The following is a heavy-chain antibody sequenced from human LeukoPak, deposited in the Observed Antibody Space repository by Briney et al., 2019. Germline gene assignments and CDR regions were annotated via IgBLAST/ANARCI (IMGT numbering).Heavy chain of an antibody. Sequence: GGSLRLSCAASGFTFSSYAMSWVRQAPGKGLEWVSAISGSGGNTYYADSVKGRFTISRDNSKNTLYLQMNSLRAEDTAVYYCASANSGYDSRFDYWGQGTLVTVSS. CDR1: GFTFSSYA. D-gene: IGHD5-12*01. V-gene: IGHV3-23*01. CDR3: ASANSGYDSRFDY. J-gene: IGHJ4*02. CDR2: ISGSGGNT.